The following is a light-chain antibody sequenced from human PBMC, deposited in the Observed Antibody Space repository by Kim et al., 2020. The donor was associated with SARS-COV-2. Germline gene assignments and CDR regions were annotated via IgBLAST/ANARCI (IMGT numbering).Light chain of an antibody. CDR2: DAS. Sequence: SWSRGERATLSWRASQSVDRYVAWYPQKTGKAPRLLIFDASNRDTGIPARFSGSGSGTDFTLTISSLESEDFAVYYCQQRSDWWTFGQGTKVDIK. CDR1: QSVDRY. CDR3: QQRSDWWT. V-gene: IGKV3-11*01. J-gene: IGKJ1*01.